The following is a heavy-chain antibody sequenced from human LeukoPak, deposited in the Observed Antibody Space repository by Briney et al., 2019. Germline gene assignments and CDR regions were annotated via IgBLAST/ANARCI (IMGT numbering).Heavy chain of an antibody. CDR2: ISYDGSNK. Sequence: GGSLRLSCAASGFTFSSYGMHWVPHAPGKGLEWVAVISYDGSNKYYADSVKGRFTISRDNSKNTLYLQMNSLRAEDTAVYYCAKSRNGDIDYWGQGTLVTVSS. V-gene: IGHV3-30*18. J-gene: IGHJ4*02. CDR1: GFTFSSYG. D-gene: IGHD4-17*01. CDR3: AKSRNGDIDY.